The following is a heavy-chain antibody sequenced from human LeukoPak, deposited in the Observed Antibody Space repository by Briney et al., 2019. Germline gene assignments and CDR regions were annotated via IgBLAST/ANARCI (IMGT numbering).Heavy chain of an antibody. CDR3: ARGITMIVVYSPDAFDI. V-gene: IGHV3-48*03. Sequence: GGSLRLSCAASGFTFSSYEMNWVRQAPGKGLEWVSYISSSGSTIYYADSVKGRFTISRDNAKNSLYLQMNSLRAEGTAVYYCARGITMIVVYSPDAFDIWGQGTMVTVSS. CDR2: ISSSGSTI. J-gene: IGHJ3*02. D-gene: IGHD3-22*01. CDR1: GFTFSSYE.